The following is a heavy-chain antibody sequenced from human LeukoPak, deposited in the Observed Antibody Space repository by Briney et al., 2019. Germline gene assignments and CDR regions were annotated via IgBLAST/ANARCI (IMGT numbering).Heavy chain of an antibody. Sequence: SSETLSLTCTVSGGSISRSNYYWGWFRQPPGKGLEWIGSIHYSGRTYYNPSLKSRVTMSGDTSKNQFSLKLSSVTAADTAVYYCARHGGFPRSNYYDSSGYLNWFDPWGQGTLVTVSS. CDR3: ARHGGFPRSNYYDSSGYLNWFDP. J-gene: IGHJ5*02. D-gene: IGHD3-22*01. V-gene: IGHV4-39*01. CDR2: IHYSGRT. CDR1: GGSISRSNYY.